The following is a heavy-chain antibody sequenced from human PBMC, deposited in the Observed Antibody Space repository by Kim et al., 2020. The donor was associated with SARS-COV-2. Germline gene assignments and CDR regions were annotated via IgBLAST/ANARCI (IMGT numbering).Heavy chain of an antibody. Sequence: KFQGRVTMNRNTSISTAYMELSSLRSEDTAMYYCARGPVWTGYYYYFDYWGQGTLVTVSS. V-gene: IGHV1-8*01. D-gene: IGHD3-3*01. J-gene: IGHJ4*02. CDR3: ARGPVWTGYYYYFDY.